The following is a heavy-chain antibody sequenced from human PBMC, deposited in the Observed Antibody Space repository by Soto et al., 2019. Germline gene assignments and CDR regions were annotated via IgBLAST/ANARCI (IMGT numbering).Heavy chain of an antibody. D-gene: IGHD2-2*01. CDR1: GGSISSGGYS. CDR2: IYHSGST. J-gene: IGHJ5*02. CDR3: ARGCSSTSWGNWFDP. V-gene: IGHV4-30-2*01. Sequence: LALTCAVSGGSISSGGYSWSWIRQPPGKGLEWIGYIYHSGSTYYNPSLKSRVTISVDRSKNQFSLKLSSVTAADTAVYYCARGCSSTSWGNWFDPWGQGTLVTVSS.